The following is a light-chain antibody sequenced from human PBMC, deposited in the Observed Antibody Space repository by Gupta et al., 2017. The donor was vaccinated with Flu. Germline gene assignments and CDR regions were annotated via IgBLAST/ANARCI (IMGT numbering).Light chain of an antibody. Sequence: GEGATLSCRASQSVSSDLAWYQQEPGQAPRLLIYGASARATDIPARFSGSGSGTEFTLTISSLQSEDFAVYYCQQYNKWPLTFGQGTRLEIK. J-gene: IGKJ5*01. CDR1: QSVSSD. CDR3: QQYNKWPLT. CDR2: GAS. V-gene: IGKV3-15*01.